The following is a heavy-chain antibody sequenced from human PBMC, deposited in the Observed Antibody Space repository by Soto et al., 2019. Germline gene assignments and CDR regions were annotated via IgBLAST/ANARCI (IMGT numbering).Heavy chain of an antibody. J-gene: IGHJ5*02. CDR1: GFTFSSYG. V-gene: IGHV3-30*18. Sequence: GGFLRLSCAASGFTFSSYGMHWVRQAPGKGLEWVAVISYDGSNKYYADSVKGRFTISRDNSKNTLYLQMNSLRAEDTAVYYCAKDLASSSWFDPWGQGTLVTVSS. CDR3: AKDLASSSWFDP. D-gene: IGHD6-13*01. CDR2: ISYDGSNK.